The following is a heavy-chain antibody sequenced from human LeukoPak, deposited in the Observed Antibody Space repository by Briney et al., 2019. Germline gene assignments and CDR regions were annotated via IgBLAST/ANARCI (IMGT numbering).Heavy chain of an antibody. CDR3: ARGAFDDFWSGYWALFDY. Sequence: PGRSLRLSCAASGFTFSSYAMHWVRQAPGKGLEWVAVISYDGSNKYYADSVKGRFTISRDNSKNTLYLQMNSLRAEDTAVYYCARGAFDDFWSGYWALFDYWGQGTLVTVSS. CDR2: ISYDGSNK. CDR1: GFTFSSYA. J-gene: IGHJ4*02. D-gene: IGHD3-3*01. V-gene: IGHV3-30-3*01.